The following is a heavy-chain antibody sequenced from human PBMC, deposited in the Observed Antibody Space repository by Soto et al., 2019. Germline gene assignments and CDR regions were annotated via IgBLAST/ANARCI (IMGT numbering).Heavy chain of an antibody. D-gene: IGHD3-22*01. J-gene: IGHJ4*02. CDR2: IYPGDSDT. V-gene: IGHV5-51*01. CDR1: GYSFSSYW. Sequence: GESLKISCKGSGYSFSSYWTGWVRQMPGKGLEWMGIIYPGDSDTRYSPSFQGQVTISADKSISTAYLQWSSLKASDTAMYYCARQNYYDSSGYYYPFDYWGQGTLVTVSS. CDR3: ARQNYYDSSGYYYPFDY.